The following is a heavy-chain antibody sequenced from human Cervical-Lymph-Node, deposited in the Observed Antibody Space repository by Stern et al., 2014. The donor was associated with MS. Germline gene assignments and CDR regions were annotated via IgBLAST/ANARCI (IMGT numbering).Heavy chain of an antibody. CDR1: AFTFSNAW. CDR2: IKTKTDGGTT. Sequence: EMQLVESGGGLVKPGGSLRLSCAASAFTFSNAWMNWFRQAPGKGLEWVGHIKTKTDGGTTSYAAPVKGRFTISRDDSKNALYMQMNSLRTEDTAIYYCTTGWFDPWGQGTLVTVSS. CDR3: TTGWFDP. V-gene: IGHV3-15*01. J-gene: IGHJ5*02.